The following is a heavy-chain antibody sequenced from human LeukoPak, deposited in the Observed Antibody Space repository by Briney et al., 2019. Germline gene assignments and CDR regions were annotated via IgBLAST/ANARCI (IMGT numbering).Heavy chain of an antibody. D-gene: IGHD6-19*01. J-gene: IGHJ4*02. CDR2: TYYRSKWYN. V-gene: IGHV6-1*01. Sequence: SQTLSLTCAISGDSVSSNSVDWNWIRQSPSRGLEWLGRTYYRSKWYNDYAVSVKSRITINADTSKNQFSLQLNSVTPEDTAVYYCARQWPLFDYWGQGTLVTVSS. CDR1: GDSVSSNSVD. CDR3: ARQWPLFDY.